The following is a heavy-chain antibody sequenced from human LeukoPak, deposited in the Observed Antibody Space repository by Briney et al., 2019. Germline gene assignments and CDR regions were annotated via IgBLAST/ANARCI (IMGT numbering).Heavy chain of an antibody. CDR2: IRYDGSNK. V-gene: IGHV3-30*02. CDR1: GFTFSSYG. Sequence: QSGGSLRLSCAASGFTFSSYGMHWVRQAPGKGLEWVAFIRYDGSNKYYADSVKGRFTISRDNAKNSLYLQMNSLRAEDTAVYYCARDGALRYFDWLADHFDYWGQGTLVTVSS. CDR3: ARDGALRYFDWLADHFDY. J-gene: IGHJ4*02. D-gene: IGHD3-9*01.